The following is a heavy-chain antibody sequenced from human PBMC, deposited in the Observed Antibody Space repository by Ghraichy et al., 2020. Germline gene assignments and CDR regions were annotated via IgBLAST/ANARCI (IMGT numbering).Heavy chain of an antibody. CDR2: INPSGGST. J-gene: IGHJ6*02. CDR3: ARSGKSGVRSWNFYYYYGMDV. D-gene: IGHD3-10*01. V-gene: IGHV1-46*01. Sequence: ASVKVSCKASGYTFTSYYMHWVRQAPGQGLEWMGIINPSGGSTSYAQKFQGRVTMTRDTSTSTVYMELSSLRSEDTAVYYCARSGKSGVRSWNFYYYYGMDVWGQGTTVTVSS. CDR1: GYTFTSYY.